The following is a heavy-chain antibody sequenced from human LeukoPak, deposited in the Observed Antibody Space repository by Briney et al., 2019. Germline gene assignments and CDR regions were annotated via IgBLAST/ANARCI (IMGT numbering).Heavy chain of an antibody. V-gene: IGHV3-23*01. CDR1: GFTFSSYG. J-gene: IGHJ6*03. Sequence: GGSLRLSCAASGFTFSSYGMSWVRQAPGKGLEWVSAISGSGGSTYYADSVKGRFTISRDNSKNTLYLQMNSLRAEDTAVYYCAKVPHLVYYMDVWGKGTTVTVSS. CDR2: ISGSGGST. CDR3: AKVPHLVYYMDV.